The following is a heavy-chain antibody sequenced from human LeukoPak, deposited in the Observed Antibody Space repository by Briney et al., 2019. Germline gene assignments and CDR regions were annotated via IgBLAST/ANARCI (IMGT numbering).Heavy chain of an antibody. V-gene: IGHV3-7*01. J-gene: IGHJ3*02. Sequence: GGSLRLSCAVSGFTFSSYWMSWVRQAPGKGLEWVANIKQAGSEKNYVDSVKGRLTISRDNAKNSLFLQMNSLRAEDTAVYYCAREVAGTFDIWGQGTMVTVSS. CDR2: IKQAGSEK. CDR3: AREVAGTFDI. D-gene: IGHD6-13*01. CDR1: GFTFSSYW.